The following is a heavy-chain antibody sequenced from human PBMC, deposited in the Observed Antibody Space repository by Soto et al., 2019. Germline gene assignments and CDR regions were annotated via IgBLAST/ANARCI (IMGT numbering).Heavy chain of an antibody. CDR2: IYYSGST. CDR1: GGSISSSSYY. J-gene: IGHJ5*02. V-gene: IGHV4-39*01. Sequence: PSETLSLTCTVSGGSISSSSYYWGWIRQPPGKGLEWIGSIYYSGSTYYNPSLKSRVTISVDTSKNQFSLKLSSVTAADTAVYYCASFSLNGVRQRRERNWFHPWGQGPLVTVSS. D-gene: IGHD6-25*01. CDR3: ASFSLNGVRQRRERNWFHP.